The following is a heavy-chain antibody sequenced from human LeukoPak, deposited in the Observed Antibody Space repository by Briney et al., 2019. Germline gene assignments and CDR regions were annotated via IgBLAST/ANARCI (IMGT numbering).Heavy chain of an antibody. Sequence: GESLKISCNTSGYTFTNYWIGWVRQMPGKGLEWMGIIYPGDSDTRYSPSFQGLVTISADKSINTAYLQWSSLKSSDTAMYYCARPRGYGFDYWGQGTLVTVSS. V-gene: IGHV5-51*01. CDR3: ARPRGYGFDY. CDR1: GYTFTNYW. CDR2: IYPGDSDT. D-gene: IGHD3-10*01. J-gene: IGHJ4*02.